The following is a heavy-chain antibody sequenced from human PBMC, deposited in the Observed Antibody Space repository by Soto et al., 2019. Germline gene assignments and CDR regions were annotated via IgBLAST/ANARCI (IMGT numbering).Heavy chain of an antibody. CDR1: GYTFTSYG. CDR3: ARAQGSWYHNPLDY. J-gene: IGHJ4*02. D-gene: IGHD6-13*01. Sequence: ASVKVSCKASGYTFTSYGISWVRQAPGQGLEWMGWISAYNGNTNYAQKLQGRVTMTTDTSTSTAYMGLRSLRSDDTAVYYCARAQGSWYHNPLDYWGQGTLVTVSS. CDR2: ISAYNGNT. V-gene: IGHV1-18*01.